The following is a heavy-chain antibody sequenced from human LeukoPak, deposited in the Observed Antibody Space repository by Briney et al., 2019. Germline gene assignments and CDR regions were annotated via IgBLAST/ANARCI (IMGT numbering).Heavy chain of an antibody. V-gene: IGHV2-5*02. Sequence: SGPTLVNPTQTLTLTCTFSGFSLSTSGVPVGWIRQPPGKALEWLALIYWDGDKRYNSSLKSRLTVTKDTSKNQVVLTMTSMDPVDTATYYCAHSKTGLLILYYFDYWGQGTLVTVSS. CDR2: IYWDGDK. CDR1: GFSLSTSGVP. CDR3: AHSKTGLLILYYFDY. J-gene: IGHJ4*02. D-gene: IGHD2-15*01.